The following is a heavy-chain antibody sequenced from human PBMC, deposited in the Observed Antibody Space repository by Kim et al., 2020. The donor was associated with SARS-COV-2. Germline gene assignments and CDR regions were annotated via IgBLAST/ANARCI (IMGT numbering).Heavy chain of an antibody. D-gene: IGHD1-20*01. J-gene: IGHJ4*02. CDR1: GGSFSGYY. CDR2: INHSGST. CDR3: AREYITGTIDY. V-gene: IGHV4-34*01. Sequence: SETLSLTCAVYGGSFSGYYWSWIRQPPGKGLEWIGEINHSGSTNYNPSLKSRVTISVDTSKNQFSLKLSSVTAADTAVYYCAREYITGTIDYWGQGTLVTVSS.